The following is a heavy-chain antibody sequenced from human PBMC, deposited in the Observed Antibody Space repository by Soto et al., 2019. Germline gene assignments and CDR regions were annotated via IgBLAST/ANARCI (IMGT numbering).Heavy chain of an antibody. CDR2: ISNIGGT. Sequence: EVQLLESGGGLVEPGGSLRLSCAASGFTFSNYGINWVRQAPGRGLEWVSGISNIGGTYYIDCVKGRSTISRDNSKNTLYLQKNSLRAEDTAVYYCSVITEGYWGQGILVTVSS. D-gene: IGHD3-16*02. V-gene: IGHV3-23*01. CDR3: SVITEGY. CDR1: GFTFSNYG. J-gene: IGHJ4*02.